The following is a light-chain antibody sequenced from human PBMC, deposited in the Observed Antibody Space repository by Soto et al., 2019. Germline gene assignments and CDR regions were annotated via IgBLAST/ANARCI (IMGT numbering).Light chain of an antibody. V-gene: IGLV1-47*01. Sequence: QSVLTQPPSASVTPGQRVTISCSGSSSNIGSNYVFWYQHLPGTAPKLLIYRNNQRPSGVPDRFSGSKSGTSASLAISGLRSEDETDYYCAAWDDSLSGVVFGGGTKVTVL. CDR2: RNN. J-gene: IGLJ2*01. CDR3: AAWDDSLSGVV. CDR1: SSNIGSNY.